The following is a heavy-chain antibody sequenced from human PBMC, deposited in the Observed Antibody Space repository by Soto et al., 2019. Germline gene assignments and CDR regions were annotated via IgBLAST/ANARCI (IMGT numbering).Heavy chain of an antibody. Sequence: VQLVQSGAEVKKPGASLKVSCKASGYTFTEYGITWVRQAPGQGLEWVGWISTYNGNTNYAQKLQGRVTMTTDTSTSTAYMELRSLRSHDTAMYYCARYGYSSGWYLGTGMDVWGQGAPVTVS. CDR3: ARYGYSSGWYLGTGMDV. CDR1: GYTFTEYG. D-gene: IGHD6-19*01. CDR2: ISTYNGNT. J-gene: IGHJ6*02. V-gene: IGHV1-18*04.